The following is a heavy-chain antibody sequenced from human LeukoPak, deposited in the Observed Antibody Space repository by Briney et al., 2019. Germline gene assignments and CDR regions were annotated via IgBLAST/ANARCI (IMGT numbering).Heavy chain of an antibody. D-gene: IGHD2-2*01. Sequence: ASETLSLTCTVSGGSISSGDYYWSWIRQPPGKGLEWIGSSYHSGGTDYNPSLKSRVTISVDTSKNQFSLKLSSVTAADTAVYYCAKLLVPAAMPRPIDYWGQGTLVTVSS. CDR1: GGSISSGDYY. V-gene: IGHV4-39*07. CDR3: AKLLVPAAMPRPIDY. CDR2: SYHSGGT. J-gene: IGHJ4*02.